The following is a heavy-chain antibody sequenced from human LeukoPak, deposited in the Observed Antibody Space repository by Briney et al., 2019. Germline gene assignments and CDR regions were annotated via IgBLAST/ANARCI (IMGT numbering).Heavy chain of an antibody. J-gene: IGHJ4*02. CDR2: IKQDGSEK. CDR1: GFTFSSYW. V-gene: IGHV3-7*01. D-gene: IGHD5-24*01. Sequence: GGSLRLSCAASGFTFSSYWMHWVRQAPGKGLEWVANIKQDGSEKYYVDSVKGRFTISRDNAKESLYLQMNSLRAEDTAVYYCARDTRPVEMATIDYWGQGILVTVSS. CDR3: ARDTRPVEMATIDY.